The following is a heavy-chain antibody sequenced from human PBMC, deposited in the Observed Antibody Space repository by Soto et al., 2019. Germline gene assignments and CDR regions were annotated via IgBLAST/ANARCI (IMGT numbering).Heavy chain of an antibody. J-gene: IGHJ4*02. V-gene: IGHV3-30-3*01. CDR3: ARRDGYNSGQDY. CDR2: ISYDGINK. Sequence: GGSLRLSCAASGFTFSSYPMYWVRQAPGKGLEWVAVISYDGINKYYADSVKGRFTISRDNSKNTLYLQMNSLRAEDTAVYYCARRDGYNSGQDYWGQGTLVTVSS. CDR1: GFTFSSYP. D-gene: IGHD5-12*01.